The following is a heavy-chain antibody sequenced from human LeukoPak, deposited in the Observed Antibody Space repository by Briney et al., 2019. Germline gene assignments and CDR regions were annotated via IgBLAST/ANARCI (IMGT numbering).Heavy chain of an antibody. D-gene: IGHD1-26*01. Sequence: SETLSLTCTVSGGSISSYYWSWIRQPPGKGLEWIGYIYYSGSTNYNPSLKSRVTISVDTSKNQFSLKLSSVTAADTAVHYCARENRGSYADYWGQGTLVTVSS. V-gene: IGHV4-59*01. CDR3: ARENRGSYADY. CDR2: IYYSGST. J-gene: IGHJ4*02. CDR1: GGSISSYY.